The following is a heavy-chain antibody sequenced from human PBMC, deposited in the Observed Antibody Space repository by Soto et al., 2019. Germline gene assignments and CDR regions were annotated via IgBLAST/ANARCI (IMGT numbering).Heavy chain of an antibody. Sequence: KETRASVKVSCKAPGGTFSSYAISWVRQAPGQGLEWMGGIIPIFGTANYAQKFQGRVTITADESTSTAYMELMSRRPEGSAVYSYTTHMSAAVAGTCFDHWGHAVQVTVSS. CDR2: IIPIFGTA. V-gene: IGHV1-69*13. D-gene: IGHD6-19*01. CDR1: GGTFSSYA. J-gene: IGHJ4*01. CDR3: TTHMSAAVAGTCFDH.